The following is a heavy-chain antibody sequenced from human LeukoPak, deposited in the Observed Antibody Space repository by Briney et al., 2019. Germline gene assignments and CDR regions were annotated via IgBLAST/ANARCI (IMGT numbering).Heavy chain of an antibody. D-gene: IGHD3-10*01. J-gene: IGHJ5*02. CDR2: ITGSGTI. Sequence: ASETLSLTCTVSGGSINSYWSWIGQPAGRGLEGIGRITGSGTITYNPALQSRLSISIDTYKKQFSLNLMSVTAADTAVYYCARDSGTTGEVKFDPWGQGTLVTVSS. CDR1: GGSINSY. V-gene: IGHV4-4*07. CDR3: ARDSGTTGEVKFDP.